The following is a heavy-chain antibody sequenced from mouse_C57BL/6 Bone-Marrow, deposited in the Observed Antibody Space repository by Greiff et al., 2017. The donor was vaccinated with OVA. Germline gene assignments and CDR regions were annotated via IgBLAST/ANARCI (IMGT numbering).Heavy chain of an antibody. CDR1: GFTFSSYA. V-gene: IGHV5-4*03. D-gene: IGHD3-3*01. J-gene: IGHJ3*01. Sequence: EVKLVESGGGLVKPGGSLKLSCAASGFTFSSYAMSWVRPTPEKRLEWVATISDGGSYTYYPDNVKGRFTISRDNAKNNLYLQMSHLKSEDTAMYYCARAEGPFAYWGQGTLVTVSA. CDR2: ISDGGSYT. CDR3: ARAEGPFAY.